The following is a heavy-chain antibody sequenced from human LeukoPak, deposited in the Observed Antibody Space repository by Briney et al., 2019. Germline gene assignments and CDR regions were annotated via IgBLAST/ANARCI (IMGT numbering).Heavy chain of an antibody. Sequence: SETLSLTCTVSGGSISSSSYYWGWIRQPPGKGLEWIGSIYYSGSTYYNPSLKSRVTISVDTSKNQFSPKLSSVTAADTAVYYCARPIAAAGDPFDYWGQGTLVTVSS. J-gene: IGHJ4*02. CDR3: ARPIAAAGDPFDY. V-gene: IGHV4-39*01. D-gene: IGHD6-13*01. CDR1: GGSISSSSYY. CDR2: IYYSGST.